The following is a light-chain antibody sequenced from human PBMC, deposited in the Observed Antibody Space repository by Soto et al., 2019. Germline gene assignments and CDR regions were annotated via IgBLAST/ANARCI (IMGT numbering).Light chain of an antibody. Sequence: QAVVTQPPSASASLGASVTLTCTLSSGYSNYKVDWYQQRPGKGPRFVMRVGTGGIVGSKGDGIPDRFSVLGSGLNRYLTIKNIQEEDESDYHCGADHGSGSNFVSVVFGGGTKLTDL. CDR3: GADHGSGSNFVSVV. J-gene: IGLJ2*01. CDR1: SGYSNYK. CDR2: VGTGGIVG. V-gene: IGLV9-49*01.